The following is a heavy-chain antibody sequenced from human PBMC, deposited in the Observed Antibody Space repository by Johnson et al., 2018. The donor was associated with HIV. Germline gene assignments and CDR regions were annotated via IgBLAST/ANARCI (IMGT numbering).Heavy chain of an antibody. CDR1: GFVFSDSH. V-gene: IGHV3-11*04. J-gene: IGHJ3*02. Sequence: QVQLVESGGGLVKPGGSLRLSCAASGFVFSDSHMSWIRQAPGKGLEWISYISSGGSSIYYANSVRGRFTISRDNAKKSLCLQLSNLRADDTGVYYCARGGTYNWLHDRVGRAFVIWGQGTTVAVSS. CDR3: ARGGTYNWLHDRVGRAFVI. CDR2: ISSGGSSI. D-gene: IGHD1-20*01.